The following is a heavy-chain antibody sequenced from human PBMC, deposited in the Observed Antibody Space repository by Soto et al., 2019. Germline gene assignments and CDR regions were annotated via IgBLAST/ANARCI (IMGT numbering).Heavy chain of an antibody. J-gene: IGHJ5*02. D-gene: IGHD6-19*01. CDR3: ARGGGSGWHGDWFDP. Sequence: QVQLVQSGGEVKRPGASVKVSCKTSGYTFSNYGITWVRQAPGQPLEWLGWISLYSDGTNYAQKFQGRVSMTTDTSTTTAYMELRSLRSDDTAVYYCARGGGSGWHGDWFDPWGQGTLVTVSS. CDR1: GYTFSNYG. V-gene: IGHV1-18*01. CDR2: ISLYSDGT.